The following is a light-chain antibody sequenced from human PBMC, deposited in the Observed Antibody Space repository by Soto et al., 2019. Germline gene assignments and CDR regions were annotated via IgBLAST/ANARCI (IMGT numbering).Light chain of an antibody. J-gene: IGKJ5*01. V-gene: IGKV3-15*01. CDR3: QQDNNWPPIT. CDR2: GAS. Sequence: EIVITESPTTLFGYPGERASLSCRARHSVSSNLAWDQHKPGQAPRLLIYGASTRATGIPARFSGSGSGTEFTLTISSLQSEDFSVNYCQQDNNWPPITFGQGTQLDIK. CDR1: HSVSSN.